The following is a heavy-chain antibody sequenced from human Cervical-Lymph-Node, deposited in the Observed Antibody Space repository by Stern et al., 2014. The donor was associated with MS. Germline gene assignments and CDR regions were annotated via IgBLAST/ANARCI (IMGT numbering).Heavy chain of an antibody. Sequence: QVTLKESGPTLVKPTQTLTLTCTFSGFSLSTSGVGVGWIRQPPGKALEWLALIYWDDDKRYSPSLKSRLTITKDTSKNQVVLTMTNMDPVDTATYYCAHTRDLWSGYYDLNYYYGMDVWGQGTTVTVSS. CDR1: GFSLSTSGVG. V-gene: IGHV2-5*02. D-gene: IGHD3-3*01. J-gene: IGHJ6*02. CDR3: AHTRDLWSGYYDLNYYYGMDV. CDR2: IYWDDDK.